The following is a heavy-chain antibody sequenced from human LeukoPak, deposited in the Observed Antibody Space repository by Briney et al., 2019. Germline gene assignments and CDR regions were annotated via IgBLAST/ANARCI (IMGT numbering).Heavy chain of an antibody. D-gene: IGHD4-17*01. CDR3: AKDEGYGDYFGIDY. Sequence: GGSLRLSCAASGFTFDDYAMHWVRQAPGKGLEWVSLISWDGGSTYYADSVKGRFTISRDNSKTSLYLQMNSLRAEDTALYYCAKDEGYGDYFGIDYWGQGTLVTVSS. V-gene: IGHV3-43D*03. J-gene: IGHJ4*02. CDR1: GFTFDDYA. CDR2: ISWDGGST.